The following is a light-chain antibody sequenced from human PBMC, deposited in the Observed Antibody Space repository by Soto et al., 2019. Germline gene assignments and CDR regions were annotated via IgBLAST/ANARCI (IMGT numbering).Light chain of an antibody. J-gene: IGKJ1*01. Sequence: EIVLTQSPATLSLSPGERATLSCRASQSVSSYLAWYQQKPGQAPRLLIYDASNRATGIPARFSGSGSGTAFTLTISSLEPEDFAVDDCQQRSNWPPAWTVGQGTNVEIK. CDR1: QSVSSY. CDR2: DAS. V-gene: IGKV3-11*01. CDR3: QQRSNWPPAWT.